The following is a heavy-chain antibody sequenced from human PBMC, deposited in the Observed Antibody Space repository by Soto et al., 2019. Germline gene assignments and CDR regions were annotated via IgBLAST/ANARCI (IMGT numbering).Heavy chain of an antibody. Sequence: GGSLRLSCAASGFTVSSNYMSWVRQAPGKGLEWVSVIYSGGSTYYADSVKGRFTISRDNSKNTLYLQMNSLRAEDTAVYYCVRVLYYDILTGYYDAFDIWGQGTMVTVSS. V-gene: IGHV3-53*01. J-gene: IGHJ3*02. CDR1: GFTVSSNY. D-gene: IGHD3-9*01. CDR3: VRVLYYDILTGYYDAFDI. CDR2: IYSGGST.